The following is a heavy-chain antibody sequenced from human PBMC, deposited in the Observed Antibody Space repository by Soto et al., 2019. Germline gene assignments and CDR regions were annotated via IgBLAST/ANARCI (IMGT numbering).Heavy chain of an antibody. Sequence: SVKVSCKASXYTFTGYYMHWVRQAPGQGLEWMGWINPNSGGTNYAQKFQGWVTMTRDTSISTAYMELSGLRSDDTAVYYCARVGGVVVNHDAFDIWGQGTMVTVSS. CDR2: INPNSGGT. CDR1: XYTFTGYY. CDR3: ARVGGVVVNHDAFDI. J-gene: IGHJ3*02. D-gene: IGHD3-22*01. V-gene: IGHV1-2*04.